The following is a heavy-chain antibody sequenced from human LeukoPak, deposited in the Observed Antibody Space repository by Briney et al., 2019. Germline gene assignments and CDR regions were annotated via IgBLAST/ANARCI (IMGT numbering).Heavy chain of an antibody. CDR2: IWNNGSET. CDR1: GLIFSNYG. Sequence: GSSLRLFRAPSGLIFSNYGMHWVRHAPGKRLEWVAVIWNNGSETFHADSVKGRFRIARDNSKNTLYLQMNSLRAEDTAVYFCARDMGRAWYGPPDYWGQGTLVTVSS. V-gene: IGHV3-33*01. J-gene: IGHJ4*02. D-gene: IGHD6-13*01. CDR3: ARDMGRAWYGPPDY.